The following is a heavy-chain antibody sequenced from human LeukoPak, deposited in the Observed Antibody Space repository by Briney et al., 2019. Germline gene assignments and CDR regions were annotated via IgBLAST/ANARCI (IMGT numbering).Heavy chain of an antibody. Sequence: ASVKVSCKASGYTFTSYAMNWVRQAPGQGLEWMGWINTNTGNPTYAQGFTGRFVFSLDTSVSTAYLQISSLKAEDTAVYYCARPLTYYDSSGYPPPNDVFDIWGQGTMVTVSS. J-gene: IGHJ3*02. CDR1: GYTFTSYA. CDR3: ARPLTYYDSSGYPPPNDVFDI. D-gene: IGHD3-22*01. CDR2: INTNTGNP. V-gene: IGHV7-4-1*02.